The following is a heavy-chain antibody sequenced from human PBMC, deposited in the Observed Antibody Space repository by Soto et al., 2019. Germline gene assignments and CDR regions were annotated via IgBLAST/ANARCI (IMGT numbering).Heavy chain of an antibody. Sequence: EQLVESGGGVVQPGRSLRLSCAASGFTFSSCGMHWVRQAPGKGLEWVAVIWFDGSNKYYADSVKGRFTISRDNSKNTLYLQMNTLRADDTAVYYCARGFPRRLIAAPFDYWGQGALVTVSS. D-gene: IGHD6-6*01. CDR1: GFTFSSCG. CDR3: ARGFPRRLIAAPFDY. CDR2: IWFDGSNK. V-gene: IGHV3-33*01. J-gene: IGHJ4*02.